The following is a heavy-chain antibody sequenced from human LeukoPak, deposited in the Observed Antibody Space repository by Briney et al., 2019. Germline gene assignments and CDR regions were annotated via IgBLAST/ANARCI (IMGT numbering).Heavy chain of an antibody. CDR1: GLSDFD. CDR3: ARHDGSSGYWPLGY. J-gene: IGHJ4*02. V-gene: IGHV3-48*03. Sequence: QSGGSLRLSCVASGLSDFDMNWVRQAPGKGLEWISYISRSSQTIHDADSVKGRFTISRDNAENSLYLQMTSLRVEDTAVYYCARHDGSSGYWPLGYWGQGTLVTVSS. CDR2: ISRSSQTI. D-gene: IGHD3-22*01.